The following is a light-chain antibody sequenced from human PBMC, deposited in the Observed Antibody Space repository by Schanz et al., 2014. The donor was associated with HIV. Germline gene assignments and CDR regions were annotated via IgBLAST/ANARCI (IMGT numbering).Light chain of an antibody. CDR1: RSDIGAGYD. CDR3: QSYDNSLSGPVV. Sequence: QSVLTQPPSVSGAAGQRVTISCTGTRSDIGAGYDLPWYQQLPGTAPKLLIYGNGNRPSGVPDRFSGSKSGSSASLAITDLQAEDEADYYCQSYDNSLSGPVVFGGGTKLTVL. J-gene: IGLJ2*01. V-gene: IGLV1-40*01. CDR2: GNG.